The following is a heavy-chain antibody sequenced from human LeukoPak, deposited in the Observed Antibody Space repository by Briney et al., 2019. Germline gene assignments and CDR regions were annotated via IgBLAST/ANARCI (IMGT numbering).Heavy chain of an antibody. J-gene: IGHJ3*02. CDR3: ARVPVVAATRGAFDI. Sequence: GASVKVSCKASGYTFTSYGISWVRQAPGQGLEWMGWISAYNGNTNYAQKLQGRVTMTTDTSTSTAYMELRSLRSDDTAVYYCARVPVVAATRGAFDIWGQGTMVTVSS. V-gene: IGHV1-18*01. CDR2: ISAYNGNT. CDR1: GYTFTSYG. D-gene: IGHD2-15*01.